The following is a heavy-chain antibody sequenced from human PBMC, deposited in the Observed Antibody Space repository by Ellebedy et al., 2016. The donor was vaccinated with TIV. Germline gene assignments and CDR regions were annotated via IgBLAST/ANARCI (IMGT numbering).Heavy chain of an antibody. V-gene: IGHV3-48*03. Sequence: GESLKISCAASGFTFSTSEMNWFRQAPGKGLEWLSFTSGSGATILYADSVRGRFTISRDDAKNSLYLQMNSLRVEDTAVYYCARGRDYWGQGTLVTVSS. CDR3: ARGRDY. J-gene: IGHJ4*02. CDR2: TSGSGATI. CDR1: GFTFSTSE.